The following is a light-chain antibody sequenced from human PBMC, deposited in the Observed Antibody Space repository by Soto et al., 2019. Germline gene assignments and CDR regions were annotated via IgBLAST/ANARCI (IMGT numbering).Light chain of an antibody. J-gene: IGLJ1*01. V-gene: IGLV2-14*01. Sequence: ALTQPASVSGSPGQSIAISCTGTRSDVGAYNYVSWYQQHPGKAPKLMISEVTNRPSGVSDRFSGSKSGNTASLTISGLQAEDEADYYCCSYAGSSTYVFGTGTKVTVL. CDR3: CSYAGSSTYV. CDR1: RSDVGAYNY. CDR2: EVT.